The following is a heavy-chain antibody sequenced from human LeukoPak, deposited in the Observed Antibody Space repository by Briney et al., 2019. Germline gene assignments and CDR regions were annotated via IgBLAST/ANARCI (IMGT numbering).Heavy chain of an antibody. CDR1: GFTFSSYG. CDR2: ISSSGATI. CDR3: VRANSLMVRGVITYFDS. V-gene: IGHV3-48*02. J-gene: IGHJ4*02. Sequence: GGSLRLSCAASGFTFSSYGMNWVRQAPGKGLEFVAYISSSGATIYYADSLKGRFTISRDNAKNSLYLQMSSLRDEDTAVYFCVRANSLMVRGVITYFDSWGQGTLVTVSS. D-gene: IGHD3-10*01.